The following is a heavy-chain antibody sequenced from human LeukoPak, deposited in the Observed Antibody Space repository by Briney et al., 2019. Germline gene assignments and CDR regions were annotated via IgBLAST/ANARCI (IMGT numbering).Heavy chain of an antibody. CDR2: IWYDGSNK. CDR3: VRAPHHYEGDY. Sequence: GGSLRLSCAASGFTFSSYGMHWVRQAPGKGLDWVAVIWYDGSNKYYADSVKGRFTISRDNSKNTLYLEMNSLRAEDTAVYYCVRAPHHYEGDYWGQGTLVTVSS. J-gene: IGHJ4*02. CDR1: GFTFSSYG. D-gene: IGHD4-17*01. V-gene: IGHV3-33*01.